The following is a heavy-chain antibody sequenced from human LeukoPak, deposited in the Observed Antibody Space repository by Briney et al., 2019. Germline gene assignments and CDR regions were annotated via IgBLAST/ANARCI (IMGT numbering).Heavy chain of an antibody. D-gene: IGHD5-24*01. J-gene: IGHJ4*02. CDR2: ISGDGSAT. CDR3: AKDKGGGYNYYFDY. Sequence: GWSLRLSCVASGITFDDYATHWVRQAPGKGLEWVSLISGDGSATYYADSVKGRFTISRDNSKNSLSLQMNSLRTEDTALYYCAKDKGGGYNYYFDYWGQGTLVTVSS. CDR1: GITFDDYA. V-gene: IGHV3-43*02.